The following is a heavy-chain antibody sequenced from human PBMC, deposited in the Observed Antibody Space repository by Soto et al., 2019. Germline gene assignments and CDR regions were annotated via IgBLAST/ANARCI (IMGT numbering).Heavy chain of an antibody. Sequence: LRLSCAASAFTFSCYGMHWVRQAPGKGLEWVAVISYDGSNKYYADSVKGRFTISRDNSKNTLYLQMNRLRAEDTAAYYCAVPPSEINIIFGWPWGRGTLVTVSS. CDR2: ISYDGSNK. CDR1: AFTFSCYG. D-gene: IGHD2-21*01. CDR3: AVPPSEINIIFGWP. J-gene: IGHJ5*02. V-gene: IGHV3-30*03.